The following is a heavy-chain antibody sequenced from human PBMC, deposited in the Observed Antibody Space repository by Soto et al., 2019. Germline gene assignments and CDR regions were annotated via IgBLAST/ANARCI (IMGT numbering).Heavy chain of an antibody. CDR3: ARGRTLTSSYMDV. Sequence: GGSLRLSCAASGFTFSSYWMHWVRQVPGEGLVWVSRINSDGGTTTYADSVRGRFTISRDNAKNTLYMQMNSLRVEDTAVYYCARGRTLTSSYMDVWGKGTTVTVSS. J-gene: IGHJ6*03. D-gene: IGHD4-17*01. CDR1: GFTFSSYW. V-gene: IGHV3-74*03. CDR2: INSDGGTT.